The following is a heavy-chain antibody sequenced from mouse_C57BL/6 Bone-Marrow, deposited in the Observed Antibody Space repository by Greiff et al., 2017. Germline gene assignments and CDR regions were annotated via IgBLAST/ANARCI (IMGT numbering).Heavy chain of an antibody. CDR2: IHPNSGST. CDR1: GYTFTSYW. Sequence: QVQLKQSGAELVKPGASVKLSCKASGYTFTSYWMHWVKQRPGQGLEWIGMIHPNSGSTNYNEKFKSKATLTVDKSSSTAYMQLSSLTSEDSAVYYCAYDYDGFDYWGQGTTLTVSS. D-gene: IGHD2-4*01. V-gene: IGHV1-64*01. J-gene: IGHJ2*01. CDR3: AYDYDGFDY.